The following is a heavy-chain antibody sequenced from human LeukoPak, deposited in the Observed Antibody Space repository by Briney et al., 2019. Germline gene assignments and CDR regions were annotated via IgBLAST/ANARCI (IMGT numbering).Heavy chain of an antibody. CDR1: GFTFSSYA. CDR2: ISYDGSNK. CDR3: AREWGGDYFDY. V-gene: IGHV3-30-3*01. D-gene: IGHD3-16*01. Sequence: PGGSLRLSCAASGFTFSSYAVHWVRQAPGKGLEWVAVISYDGSNKYYADSVKGRFTISRDNSKNTLYLQMNSLRAEDTAVYYCAREWGGDYFDYWGQGTLVTVSS. J-gene: IGHJ4*02.